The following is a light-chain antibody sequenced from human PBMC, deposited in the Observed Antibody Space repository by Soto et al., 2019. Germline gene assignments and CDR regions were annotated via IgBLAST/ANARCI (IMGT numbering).Light chain of an antibody. CDR1: QSVSSSY. Sequence: EIVLTQSPGTLSLSPGERATLSCRASQSVSSSYLAWYQQKPGQAPRLLIYGASSRATGIPDRFSGSGSGTDSTLTISRLETEDFAVYYCKHYVSSPLVTIGQGTRLEIK. V-gene: IGKV3-20*01. CDR3: KHYVSSPLVT. CDR2: GAS. J-gene: IGKJ5*01.